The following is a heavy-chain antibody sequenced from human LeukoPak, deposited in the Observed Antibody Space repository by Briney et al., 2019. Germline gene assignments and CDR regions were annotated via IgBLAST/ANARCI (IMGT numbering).Heavy chain of an antibody. CDR3: ARDHGLRNYDFWSGYYMAADAFDI. D-gene: IGHD3-3*01. Sequence: AGGSLRLSCAASGFTFSSYGMHWVRQAPGKGLEWVTVMWYDGSNKYYADSVKGRFTISRDNSKNTLYLQINSLRAEDTAVYYCARDHGLRNYDFWSGYYMAADAFDIWGQGTMVTVSS. V-gene: IGHV3-33*01. J-gene: IGHJ3*02. CDR2: MWYDGSNK. CDR1: GFTFSSYG.